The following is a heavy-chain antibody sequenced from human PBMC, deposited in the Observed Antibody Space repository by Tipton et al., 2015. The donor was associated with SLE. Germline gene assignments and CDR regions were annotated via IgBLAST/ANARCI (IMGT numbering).Heavy chain of an antibody. D-gene: IGHD3-16*01. V-gene: IGHV4-61*02. CDR3: AREKGDAYPNLVAFDI. Sequence: TLSLTCTVSGVSISSDSYYWNWIRQPAGKGLEWIGRVYTSGSPYYNPSLQSRVVMSMDTSKNQFSLKLSSVTAADTAVYYCAREKGDAYPNLVAFDIWGQGTMVTVSS. CDR2: VYTSGSP. CDR1: GVSISSDSYY. J-gene: IGHJ3*02.